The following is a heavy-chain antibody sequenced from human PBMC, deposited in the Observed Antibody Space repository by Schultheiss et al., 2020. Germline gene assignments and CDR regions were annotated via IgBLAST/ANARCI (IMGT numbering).Heavy chain of an antibody. V-gene: IGHV1-8*01. J-gene: IGHJ6*02. Sequence: ASVKVSCKASGYTFTSYDINWVRQATGQGLEWMGWMNPNSGNTGYAQKFQGRVTMTRNTSISTAYMELSSLRSEDTAVYYCARGRAVNYDILTGYYHYYYGMDVWGQGTTVTVSS. CDR3: ARGRAVNYDILTGYYHYYYGMDV. CDR2: MNPNSGNT. CDR1: GYTFTSYD. D-gene: IGHD3-9*01.